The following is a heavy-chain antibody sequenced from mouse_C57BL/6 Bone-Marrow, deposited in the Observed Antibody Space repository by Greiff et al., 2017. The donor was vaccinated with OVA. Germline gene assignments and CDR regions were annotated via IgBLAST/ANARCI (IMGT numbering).Heavy chain of an antibody. CDR1: GENGTSDG. J-gene: IGHJ4*01. V-gene: IGHV1-81*01. Sequence: QVQLQQSGAELARPGASVKLSGKASGENGTSDGISWGKQRTGQGREWIGEIYPRSGNTYYNEKFKGKATLTADKSSSTAYMELRSLTSEDSAVYFCARWDYDYDGYYAMDYWGQGTSVTVSS. D-gene: IGHD2-4*01. CDR2: IYPRSGNT. CDR3: ARWDYDYDGYYAMDY.